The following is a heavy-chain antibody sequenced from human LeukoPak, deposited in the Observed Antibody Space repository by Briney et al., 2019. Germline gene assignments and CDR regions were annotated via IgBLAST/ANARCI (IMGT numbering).Heavy chain of an antibody. CDR1: GGSISSYY. D-gene: IGHD1-26*01. J-gene: IGHJ4*02. V-gene: IGHV4-59*01. CDR2: IYYSGST. Sequence: SETLSLTCTVSGGSISSYYWSWIRQPPGKGLEWIGYIYYSGSTNYNPSLKSRVTISVDTSKNQFSLKLSSVTAADTAVYYCAGAGGGGSYAYYFDYWGQGTLVTVSS. CDR3: AGAGGGGSYAYYFDY.